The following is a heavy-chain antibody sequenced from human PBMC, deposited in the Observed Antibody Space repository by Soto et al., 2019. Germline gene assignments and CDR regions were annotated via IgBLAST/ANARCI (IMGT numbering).Heavy chain of an antibody. D-gene: IGHD1-1*01. CDR2: ISAHNGNT. CDR1: GYAFTTYG. V-gene: IGHV1-18*01. J-gene: IGHJ4*02. Sequence: QVHLVQSGAEVKKSGASVKVSCQGSGYAFTTYGITWVRQAPGQGLEWMGWISAHNGNTNYAQKLQGRVTVTRDTTTSTAYVELRGLRYDDTAVYYCGGGRYGDYWGQGAMVTVSS. CDR3: GGGRYGDY.